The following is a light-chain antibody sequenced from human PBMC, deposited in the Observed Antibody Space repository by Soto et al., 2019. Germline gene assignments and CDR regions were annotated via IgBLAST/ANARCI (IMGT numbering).Light chain of an antibody. CDR1: QSVNSNY. Sequence: EIVMRQSPATLSVSPGERATLSCRASQSVNSNYLAWYHQKPGQAPRLLIYGASSRATGIPDRFSGSGSGTDFTLIISRLEPEDFALYYCQQYGGSPITFGQGTRLEIK. J-gene: IGKJ5*01. CDR3: QQYGGSPIT. V-gene: IGKV3-20*01. CDR2: GAS.